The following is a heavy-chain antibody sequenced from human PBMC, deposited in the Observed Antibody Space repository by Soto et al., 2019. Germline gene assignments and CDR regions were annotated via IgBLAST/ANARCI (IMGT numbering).Heavy chain of an antibody. J-gene: IGHJ6*02. D-gene: IGHD6-6*01. CDR1: GGSISSYY. Sequence: ASETLSLTCTVSGGSISSYYWSWIRQPPGKGLEWIGYIYYSGSTNYNPSLKSRVTISVDTSKNQFSLKLSSVTAADTAVYYCASFSPPSPYGMDVWGQGTTVTVSS. V-gene: IGHV4-59*01. CDR3: ASFSPPSPYGMDV. CDR2: IYYSGST.